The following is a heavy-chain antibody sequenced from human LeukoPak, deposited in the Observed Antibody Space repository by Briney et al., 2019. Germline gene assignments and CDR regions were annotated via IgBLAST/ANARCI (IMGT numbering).Heavy chain of an antibody. D-gene: IGHD6-19*01. V-gene: IGHV4-4*09. Sequence: PSETLSLTCTVSGGSISSYYWSWIRQPPGKGLEWIGYIYTSGSTNYNPSLKSRVTISVDTSKNQFSLKLSSVTAADTAVYYCARDGGRSSGIDYWGQGTLVTVSS. CDR1: GGSISSYY. CDR3: ARDGGRSSGIDY. CDR2: IYTSGST. J-gene: IGHJ4*02.